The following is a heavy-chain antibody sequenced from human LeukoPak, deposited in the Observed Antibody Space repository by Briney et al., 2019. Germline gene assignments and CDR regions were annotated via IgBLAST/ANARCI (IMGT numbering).Heavy chain of an antibody. J-gene: IGHJ4*02. CDR3: ATGPCGGDCYYYFDY. D-gene: IGHD2-21*02. CDR1: GGSISSYY. V-gene: IGHV4-59*01. CDR2: IYYSGSA. Sequence: SETLSLTCTVSGGSISSYYWSWIRQPPGQGLEWIGYIYYSGSANYNPSLKSRVTISVDTSKNQFFLKLSSVTAADTAVYYCATGPCGGDCYYYFDYWGQGTLVTVSS.